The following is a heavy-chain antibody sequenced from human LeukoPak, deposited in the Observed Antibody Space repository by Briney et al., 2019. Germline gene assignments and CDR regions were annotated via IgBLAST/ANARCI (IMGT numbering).Heavy chain of an antibody. D-gene: IGHD3-16*02. V-gene: IGHV3-33*01. CDR3: ARDLSYHRLGYLDS. CDR2: IWHDGRKE. Sequence: GKSLRLSCAASGFTFRTYAMHWVRQAPGKGLEWVAVIWHDGRKEDYGDSVTGRFTISRDNSENTVYLQMNSLRVEDTAVYYCARDLSYHRLGYLDSWGQGTLVTVSS. CDR1: GFTFRTYA. J-gene: IGHJ4*02.